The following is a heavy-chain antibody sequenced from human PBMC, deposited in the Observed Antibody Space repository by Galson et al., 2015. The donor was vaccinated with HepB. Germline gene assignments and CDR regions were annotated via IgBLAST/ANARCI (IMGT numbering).Heavy chain of an antibody. Sequence: SVKVSCKASGYTFTSYYMHWVRQAPGQGLEWMGIINPSGGSTRYAQKFQGRVTMTRDTSTSTVYMELSSLRSEDTAVYYCALSGWYGGAFDYWGQGTLVTVSS. CDR3: ALSGWYGGAFDY. D-gene: IGHD6-19*01. CDR2: INPSGGST. J-gene: IGHJ4*02. V-gene: IGHV1-46*03. CDR1: GYTFTSYY.